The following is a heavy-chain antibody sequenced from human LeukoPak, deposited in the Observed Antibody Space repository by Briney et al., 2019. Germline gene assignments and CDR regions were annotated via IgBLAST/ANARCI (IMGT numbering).Heavy chain of an antibody. CDR1: GFAFDEHG. J-gene: IGHJ3*02. CDR2: INWSGGST. CDR3: AKGFRAFDI. Sequence: GGSLRLSCTASGFAFDEHGMSWVRQVPGKGLEWVSGINWSGGSTGYADPLRGRFTISRDNAKNSLYLQMNSLRAEDTALYYCAKGFRAFDIWGQGTMVTVSS. V-gene: IGHV3-20*04.